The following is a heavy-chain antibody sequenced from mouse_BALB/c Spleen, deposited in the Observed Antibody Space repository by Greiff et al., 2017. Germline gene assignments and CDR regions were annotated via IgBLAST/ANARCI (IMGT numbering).Heavy chain of an antibody. CDR1: GFTFSSYA. V-gene: IGHV5-9-4*01. CDR2: ISSGGSYT. D-gene: IGHD2-14*01. J-gene: IGHJ4*01. Sequence: EVMLVESGGGLVKPGGSLKLSCAASGFTFSSYAMSWVRQSPEKRLEWVAEISSGGSYTYYPDTVTGRFTISRDNAKNTLYLEMSSLRSEDTAMYYGARDRGYDGDYAMDYWGQGTSVTVSS. CDR3: ARDRGYDGDYAMDY.